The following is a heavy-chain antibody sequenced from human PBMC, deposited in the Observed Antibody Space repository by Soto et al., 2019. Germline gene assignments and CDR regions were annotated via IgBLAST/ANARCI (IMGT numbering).Heavy chain of an antibody. D-gene: IGHD6-6*01. J-gene: IGHJ6*02. CDR1: GYSFTSYW. CDR2: IDPSDSYT. Sequence: GESLKISCKGSGYSFTSYWISWVRQMPGKGLEWMGRIDPSDSYTNYSPSFQGHVTISADKSISTAYLQWSSLKASDTAMYYCARHEASPGIAARRTREVWGQGTTVTVSS. CDR3: ARHEASPGIAARRTREV. V-gene: IGHV5-10-1*01.